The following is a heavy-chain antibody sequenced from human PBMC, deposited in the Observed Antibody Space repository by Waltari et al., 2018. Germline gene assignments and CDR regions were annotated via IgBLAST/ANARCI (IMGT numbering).Heavy chain of an antibody. J-gene: IGHJ5*02. CDR2: IGGTHSNI. D-gene: IGHD3-10*01. Sequence: EVRLAESGGGLVKPGGSLRLSCKASGFDFSDYDMIRSRQAPGTGLEWVSSIGGTHSNIFYADSVKGRFTVSRDNAKNSLYLQMDNLRAEDSGLYFCTRDLYGSGGDWFDPWGQGTLVTVSS. CDR3: TRDLYGSGGDWFDP. V-gene: IGHV3-21*03. CDR1: GFDFSDYD.